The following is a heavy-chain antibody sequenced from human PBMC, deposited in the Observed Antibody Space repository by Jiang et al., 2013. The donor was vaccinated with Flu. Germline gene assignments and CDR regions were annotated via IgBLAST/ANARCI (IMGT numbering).Heavy chain of an antibody. J-gene: IGHJ3*02. CDR1: GFTFSSYA. V-gene: IGHV3-64D*06. Sequence: VQLVESGGGLVQPGGSLRLSCSASGFTFSSYAMHWVHQAPGKGLECVSAISSNGGSTYYADSVKGRFTISRDNSKNTLYLQMSSLRAEDTAVYYCVKDPYYYDSSGYPYLDAFDIWGQGTMVTVSS. D-gene: IGHD3-22*01. CDR3: VKDPYYYDSSGYPYLDAFDI. CDR2: ISSNGGST.